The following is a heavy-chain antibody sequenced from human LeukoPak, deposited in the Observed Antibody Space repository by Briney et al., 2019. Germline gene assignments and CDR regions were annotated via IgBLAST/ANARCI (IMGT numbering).Heavy chain of an antibody. CDR1: GGSISSYY. V-gene: IGHV4-59*01. CDR2: IYYSGST. CDR3: ARGANYMDV. J-gene: IGHJ6*03. Sequence: SETLSLTCTVSGGSISSYYWSWIRQPPGKGLEWIGYIYYSGSTNYNPSLKSRVTISVDTSKNQFSLKLSSVTAADTAVYYCARGANYMDVWGKGTTVTVSS.